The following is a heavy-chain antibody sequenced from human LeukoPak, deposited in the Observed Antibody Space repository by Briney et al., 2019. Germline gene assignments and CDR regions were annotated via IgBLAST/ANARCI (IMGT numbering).Heavy chain of an antibody. Sequence: SETLSLTCTVSGGSISSYYWSWIRQPPGKGLEWIGYIYYSGSTNYNPSLKSRVTISVDTSKTQFSLKLSSVTAADTAVYYCARDQAYCSRGSCYSGWFDPWGQGTLVTVSS. CDR3: ARDQAYCSRGSCYSGWFDP. CDR2: IYYSGST. D-gene: IGHD2-15*01. V-gene: IGHV4-59*12. CDR1: GGSISSYY. J-gene: IGHJ5*02.